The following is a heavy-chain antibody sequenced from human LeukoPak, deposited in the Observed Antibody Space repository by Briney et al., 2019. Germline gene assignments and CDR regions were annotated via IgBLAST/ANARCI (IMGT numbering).Heavy chain of an antibody. CDR2: IIPIFGTA. CDR3: ARGFLEWLPLVY. D-gene: IGHD3-3*01. V-gene: IGHV1-69*05. Sequence: SVKLSCKASGYTFTSYGISWVRQAPGQGLEWMGGIIPIFGTANYAQKFQGRVTITTDESTSTAYMELSSLRSEDTAVYYCARGFLEWLPLVYWGQGTLVTVSS. CDR1: GYTFTSYG. J-gene: IGHJ4*02.